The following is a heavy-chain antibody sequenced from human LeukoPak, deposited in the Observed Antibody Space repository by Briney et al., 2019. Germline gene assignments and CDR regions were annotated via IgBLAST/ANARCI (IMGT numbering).Heavy chain of an antibody. J-gene: IGHJ5*02. CDR3: ARGDSSGYGPDH. CDR1: GFTFSSYS. Sequence: QPGGSLRLSCAASGFTFSSYSMNWVRQAPGKGVEGVSYISSTSRTIYYADSVKGRFTISRDNANNSLYLQMNSLRDEDTAVYYCARGDSSGYGPDHWGQGTLVTVSS. D-gene: IGHD3-22*01. V-gene: IGHV3-48*02. CDR2: ISSTSRTI.